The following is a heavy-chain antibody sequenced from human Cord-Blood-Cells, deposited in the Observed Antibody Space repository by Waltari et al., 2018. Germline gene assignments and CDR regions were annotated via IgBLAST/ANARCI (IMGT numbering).Heavy chain of an antibody. CDR2: SNCDGSST. J-gene: IGHJ4*02. CDR1: GFTFSSYW. CDR3: ARAGKYSSSWYFDY. D-gene: IGHD6-13*01. V-gene: IGHV3-74*01. Sequence: EVQLVESGGGLVQPGGSLRLSCAASGFTFSSYWMHWVRQAPGEGLVWFSRSNCDGSSTSYADSVKGRFTIARDNAKNTLYLQMNSLRAEDTAVYYCARAGKYSSSWYFDYWGQGTLVTVSS.